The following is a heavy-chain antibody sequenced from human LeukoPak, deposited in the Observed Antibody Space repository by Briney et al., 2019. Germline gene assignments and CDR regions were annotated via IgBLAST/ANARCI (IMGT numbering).Heavy chain of an antibody. CDR3: ARVRKLPLEWDLIDY. J-gene: IGHJ4*02. Sequence: SQTLSLTCTVSGGSISSGGYYWTWIRQHPGEGLEWIGYIYHSGNTYYNPSLKSRIVISVDTSKNQFSLKATSVTAADTAVYYCARVRKLPLEWDLIDYWGQGTLVTVSS. CDR2: IYHSGNT. D-gene: IGHD4-23*01. CDR1: GGSISSGGYY. V-gene: IGHV4-31*03.